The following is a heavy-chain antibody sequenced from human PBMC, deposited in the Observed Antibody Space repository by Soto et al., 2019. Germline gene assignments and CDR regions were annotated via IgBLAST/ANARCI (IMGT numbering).Heavy chain of an antibody. CDR3: AKDLFADYYYYGMDV. CDR2: ISYDGSNK. CDR1: GFTFSSYG. D-gene: IGHD3-3*01. V-gene: IGHV3-30*18. J-gene: IGHJ6*02. Sequence: GGSLRLSCAASGFTFSSYGMHWVRQAPGKGLEWVAVISYDGSNKYYADSVKGRFTISRDNSKNTLYLQMNSLRAEDTAVYYCAKDLFADYYYYGMDVWGQGTTVTVSS.